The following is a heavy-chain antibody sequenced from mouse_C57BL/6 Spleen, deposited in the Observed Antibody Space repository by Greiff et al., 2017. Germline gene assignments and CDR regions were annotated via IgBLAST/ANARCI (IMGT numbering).Heavy chain of an antibody. J-gene: IGHJ2*01. CDR2: ISDGGSYT. V-gene: IGHV5-4*01. CDR3: ARDEGIVANVDY. CDR1: GFTFSSYA. D-gene: IGHD1-1*01. Sequence: DVKLVESGGGLVKPGGSLKLSCAASGFTFSSYAMSWVRQTPEKRLEWVATISDGGSYTYYPDNVKGRFTISRDNAKNNLYLQMSHLQSEDTAMYYCARDEGIVANVDYWGQGTTLTVSS.